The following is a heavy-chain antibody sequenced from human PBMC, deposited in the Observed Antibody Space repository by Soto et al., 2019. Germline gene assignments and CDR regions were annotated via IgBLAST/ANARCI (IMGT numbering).Heavy chain of an antibody. CDR3: AKVAAAGFRGFDP. CDR1: GFTFSSYA. Sequence: EVQLLESGGGLVQPGGSLRLSCAASGFTFSSYAMSWVRQAPGKGLEWVSASSGSGGSTYYADSVKGRFTISRDNSKNTPYLQRNSRRAEDTAVYYCAKVAAAGFRGFDPWGQGNLVTVSS. J-gene: IGHJ5*02. CDR2: SSGSGGST. D-gene: IGHD6-13*01. V-gene: IGHV3-23*01.